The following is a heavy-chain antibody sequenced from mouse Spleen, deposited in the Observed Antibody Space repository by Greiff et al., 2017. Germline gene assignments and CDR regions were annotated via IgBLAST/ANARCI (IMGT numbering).Heavy chain of an antibody. J-gene: IGHJ2*01. CDR2: IDPSDSYT. CDR3: ACSTGTGGY. D-gene: IGHD4-1*02. V-gene: IGHV1-50*01. Sequence: QVQLQQPGAELVKPGASVKLSCKASGYTFTSYWMQWVKQRPGQGLEWIGEIDPSDSYTNYNQKFKGKATLTVDTSSSTAYMQLSSLTSEDSADYYCACSTGTGGYWGQGTTLTVSS. CDR1: GYTFTSYW.